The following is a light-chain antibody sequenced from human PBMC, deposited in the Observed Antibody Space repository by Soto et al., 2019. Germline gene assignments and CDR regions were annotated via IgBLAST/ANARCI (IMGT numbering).Light chain of an antibody. CDR1: SSDVGGYNY. J-gene: IGLJ3*02. Sequence: QSALTQPASVSGSPGQSITISCTGTSSDVGGYNYVSWYQQRPGKAPKVMIYEVSNRPSGVSNRFSGSKSGNTASLTISGLQAEDEADYYCNSYTSSSTRVFGGGTKLTVL. V-gene: IGLV2-14*01. CDR2: EVS. CDR3: NSYTSSSTRV.